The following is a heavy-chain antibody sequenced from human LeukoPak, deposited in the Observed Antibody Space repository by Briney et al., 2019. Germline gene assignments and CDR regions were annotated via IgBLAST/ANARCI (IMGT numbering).Heavy chain of an antibody. Sequence: GGSLRLSYAVSGFTFSSYAMSWVRQAPGKGLEWVSAISGSGGSTYYADSVKGRFTISRDNSKNTLYLQMNSLRAEDTAVYYCAKDGTYYDILTDYGGGHFDYWGQGTLVTVSS. V-gene: IGHV3-23*01. D-gene: IGHD3-9*01. CDR1: GFTFSSYA. J-gene: IGHJ4*02. CDR3: AKDGTYYDILTDYGGGHFDY. CDR2: ISGSGGST.